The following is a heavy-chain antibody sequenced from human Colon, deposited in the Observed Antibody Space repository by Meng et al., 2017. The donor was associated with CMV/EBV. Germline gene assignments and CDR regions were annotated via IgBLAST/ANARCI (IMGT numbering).Heavy chain of an antibody. CDR3: ASLSGGDFDY. Sequence: QYGAEGKKPCGSVKVSCKASGYTFTGYFMDWVRQAPGQGLEWLGVINPTTGGTNYAQKFQGRVTMTRDTSMNTAYMELSRLRSDDTAVYYCASLSGGDFDYWGQGTLVTVSS. CDR1: GYTFTGYF. V-gene: IGHV1-2*02. CDR2: INPTTGGT. J-gene: IGHJ4*02. D-gene: IGHD1-26*01.